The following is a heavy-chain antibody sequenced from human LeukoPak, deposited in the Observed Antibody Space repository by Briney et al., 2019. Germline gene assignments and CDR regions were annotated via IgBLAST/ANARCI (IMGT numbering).Heavy chain of an antibody. J-gene: IGHJ6*02. D-gene: IGHD2-2*01. CDR3: ARVDCSSTRQYYYYGTDV. V-gene: IGHV4-31*03. Sequence: SSETLSLTCTVSGGSINSGGYYWSWIRQHPGKGLEWIGYIYYSGSTYYNPSLKSRVTISVDTSKKQFSLKLSSVTAADTAVYYCARVDCSSTRQYYYYGTDVWGQGTTVTVSS. CDR2: IYYSGST. CDR1: GGSINSGGYY.